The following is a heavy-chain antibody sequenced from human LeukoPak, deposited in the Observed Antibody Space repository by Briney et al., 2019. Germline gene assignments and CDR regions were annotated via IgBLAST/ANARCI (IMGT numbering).Heavy chain of an antibody. CDR1: GGSISGWY. J-gene: IGHJ4*02. V-gene: IGHV4-59*01. D-gene: IGHD3-3*01. CDR3: AKDQQRFLEWSPSDY. Sequence: PSETLSLTCTVSGGSISGWYWSWIRQPPGKGLEWIGYIYGSGYTNYNPSLKGRVTISVDTSKNQFSLKLSSVTAADTAVYYCAKDQQRFLEWSPSDYWGQGTLVTVSS. CDR2: IYGSGYT.